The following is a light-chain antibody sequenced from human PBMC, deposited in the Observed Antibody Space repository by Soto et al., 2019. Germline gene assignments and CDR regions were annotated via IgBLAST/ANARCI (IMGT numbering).Light chain of an antibody. Sequence: QSVLTQPRSVSGSPGQSVTISCTGTSGVVGGSDFVPWYQQHPDTAPKLIIYDVTKRPSGVPDRFSGSKFGNTASLTISGLQAEDEADYYCCSYAGIYTYVFGTGTKVTVL. CDR2: DVT. CDR1: SGVVGGSDF. V-gene: IGLV2-11*01. CDR3: CSYAGIYTYV. J-gene: IGLJ1*01.